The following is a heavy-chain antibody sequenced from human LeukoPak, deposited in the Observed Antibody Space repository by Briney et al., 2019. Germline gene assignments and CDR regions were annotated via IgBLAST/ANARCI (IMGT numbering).Heavy chain of an antibody. D-gene: IGHD2-15*01. J-gene: IGHJ3*02. CDR1: GFTVSSNY. CDR3: ARDNPLLKWSGAFDI. CDR2: IYRGGNT. Sequence: TGGSLRLSCAASGFTVSSNYMSWVRQAPGKGLEWVSVIYRGGNTYYADSVKGRFTISGDKSKNTVYLQMSSLRAEDTAVYYCARDNPLLKWSGAFDIWGQGTVVTVS. V-gene: IGHV3-66*01.